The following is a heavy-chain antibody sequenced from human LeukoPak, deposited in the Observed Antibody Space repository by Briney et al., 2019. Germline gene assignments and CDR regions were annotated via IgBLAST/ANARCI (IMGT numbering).Heavy chain of an antibody. CDR2: INPSGGST. J-gene: IGHJ4*02. Sequence: GASVKVSCKASGYTFSNYYMHWVRQAPGQGLEWMGIINPSGGSTSYAQKFQGRVTMTRDTSTTTVYMELSSLRSEDTAVYYCATDRSPSGWYRSPDYWGQGTLVTVSS. CDR1: GYTFSNYY. D-gene: IGHD6-19*01. CDR3: ATDRSPSGWYRSPDY. V-gene: IGHV1-46*01.